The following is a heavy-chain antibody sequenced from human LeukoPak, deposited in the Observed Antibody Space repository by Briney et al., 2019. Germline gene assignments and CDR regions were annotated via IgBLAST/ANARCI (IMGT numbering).Heavy chain of an antibody. CDR3: ARTMSSSHTVYGMDV. J-gene: IGHJ6*02. CDR2: IYYSGSI. CDR1: GYSISSNNW. D-gene: IGHD2-2*02. Sequence: SDTLSLTCAVSGYSISSNNWRGWIRQPPGKGLEWIGYIYYSGSIYYNPSLKSRVTMSVDTSKNQFSLKLSSVTAVDTAVYYCARTMSSSHTVYGMDVWGQGTTVTVSS. V-gene: IGHV4-28*05.